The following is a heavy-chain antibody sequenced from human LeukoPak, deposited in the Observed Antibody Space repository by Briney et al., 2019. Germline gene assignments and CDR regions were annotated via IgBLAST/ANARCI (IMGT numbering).Heavy chain of an antibody. V-gene: IGHV4-4*09. CDR2: IYTSGST. J-gene: IGHJ3*02. D-gene: IGHD1-26*01. Sequence: PSETLSLTCTVSGGSISSYYWSWIRQPPGKGLEWIGYIYTSGSTNYNPSLKSRVTISVDTSKNQFSLKLSSVTAADTAVYYCARHVRDRVGANHDAFDIWGQGTMVTVSS. CDR1: GGSISSYY. CDR3: ARHVRDRVGANHDAFDI.